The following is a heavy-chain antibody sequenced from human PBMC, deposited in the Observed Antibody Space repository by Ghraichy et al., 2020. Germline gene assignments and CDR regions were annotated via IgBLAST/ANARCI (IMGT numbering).Heavy chain of an antibody. V-gene: IGHV3-30*02. J-gene: IGHJ4*02. CDR2: LQYDGGRE. CDR1: GFTFSTYG. Sequence: GGSLRLSCAASGFTFSTYGMHWVRQAPGKGLEWVAFLQYDGGREYYADSVEGRFTISRDNSKNTLYLQMNSLKTEDTAVYYCAKSDKIDLWSGHWGQGTLVTVSS. D-gene: IGHD3-3*01. CDR3: AKSDKIDLWSGH.